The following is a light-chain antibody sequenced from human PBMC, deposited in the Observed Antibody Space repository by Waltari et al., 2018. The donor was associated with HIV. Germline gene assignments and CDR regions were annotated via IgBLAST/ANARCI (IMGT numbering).Light chain of an antibody. CDR2: DVS. J-gene: IGKJ1*01. CDR1: HRISTY. CDR3: QQRRET. Sequence: EIVLTQSPATLSLSPGERATLSCRASHRISTYLAWYQQKPGQAPRLLIYDVSYRATGVPARFSGSGSGTDFTLTISSLEPEDFAIYYCQQRRETFGQGTKVEIK. V-gene: IGKV3-11*01.